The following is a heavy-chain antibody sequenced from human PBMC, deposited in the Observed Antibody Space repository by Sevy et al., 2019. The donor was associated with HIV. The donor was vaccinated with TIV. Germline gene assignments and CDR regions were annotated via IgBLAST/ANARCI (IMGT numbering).Heavy chain of an antibody. CDR2: ISYDGSNK. D-gene: IGHD2-2*01. CDR3: AKDLGYCSSTSCSPSLYYYYYGMDV. Sequence: GGSLRLSCAASGFTFSSYGMHWVRQAPGKGLEWVAVISYDGSNKYYADSVKGRFTISRDNSKNTLYLQMNGLRAEDTAVYYCAKDLGYCSSTSCSPSLYYYYYGMDVWGQGTTVTVSS. J-gene: IGHJ6*02. CDR1: GFTFSSYG. V-gene: IGHV3-30*18.